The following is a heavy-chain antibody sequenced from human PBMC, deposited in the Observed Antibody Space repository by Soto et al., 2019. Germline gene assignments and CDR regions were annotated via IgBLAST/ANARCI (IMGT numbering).Heavy chain of an antibody. CDR2: INPNSGAA. D-gene: IGHD3-10*01. J-gene: IGHJ5*02. Sequence: ASVKVSCKASGYTFTGYYMHWVRQAPGQGLEWMGGINPNSGAANYAQKFQGRVTITGDESMSTAYMELSRLRSEDTAVYYCARYGSVTGNWFDPWGQGTLVTVSS. CDR1: GYTFTGYY. CDR3: ARYGSVTGNWFDP. V-gene: IGHV1-2*02.